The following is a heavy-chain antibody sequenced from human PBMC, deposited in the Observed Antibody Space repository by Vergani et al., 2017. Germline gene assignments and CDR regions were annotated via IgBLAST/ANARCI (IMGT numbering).Heavy chain of an antibody. CDR3: AKGSTDSSSWYYFDY. CDR1: GFTFSSYA. CDR2: ISGSGGSS. J-gene: IGHJ4*02. D-gene: IGHD6-13*01. Sequence: EVQLLESGGGLVQPGGSLRLSCAASGFTFSSYAMSWVRQAPGKGLEWVSAISGSGGSSYYADSVKGRFTISRDNSKNTLYLQMNSLRAEDTAVYYCAKGSTDSSSWYYFDYWGQGTLVTVSS. V-gene: IGHV3-23*01.